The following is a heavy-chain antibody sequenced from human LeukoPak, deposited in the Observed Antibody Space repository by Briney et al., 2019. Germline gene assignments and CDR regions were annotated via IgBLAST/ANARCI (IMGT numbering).Heavy chain of an antibody. J-gene: IGHJ6*02. Sequence: GGSLRLSCAASGFTFSTYWMHWVRQAPGKGLEWVSRINPDGITTTCADSVKGRFTISRDHAKNTLFLQMNSLRAEDTAVYYCARDYYYGMDVWGQGTTITVSS. CDR2: INPDGITT. CDR3: ARDYYYGMDV. CDR1: GFTFSTYW. V-gene: IGHV3-74*01.